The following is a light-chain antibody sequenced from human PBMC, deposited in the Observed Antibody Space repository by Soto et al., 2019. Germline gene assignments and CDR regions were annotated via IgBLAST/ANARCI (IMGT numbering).Light chain of an antibody. CDR3: LQYHNLWA. CDR2: RAS. J-gene: IGKJ1*01. CDR1: QDIYYT. Sequence: EVVMTQSPATLSVSPGEGVTLSCRASQDIYYTVAWYQHRPGQAPRLLIYRASTRATGVPARFSGSGSGTEFTLTISSLQPEDFTVYSCLQYHNLWAFGQGTKVDIK. V-gene: IGKV3-15*01.